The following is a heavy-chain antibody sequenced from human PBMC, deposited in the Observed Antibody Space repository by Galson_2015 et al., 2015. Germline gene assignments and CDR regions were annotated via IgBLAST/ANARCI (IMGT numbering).Heavy chain of an antibody. D-gene: IGHD3-10*01. CDR2: IYTRGNT. V-gene: IGHV4-61*02. CDR1: GASISSGSYY. J-gene: IGHJ4*02. CDR3: ARETVVGGVDITEYYFDF. Sequence: TLSLTCTVSGASISSGSYYWSWIRQPAGRGLEWIGRIYTRGNTNYNPSLKSRVTISLDTYKNQFSLKLSSVTASDTALYFCARETVVGGVDITEYYFDFWGQGTLVTVSS.